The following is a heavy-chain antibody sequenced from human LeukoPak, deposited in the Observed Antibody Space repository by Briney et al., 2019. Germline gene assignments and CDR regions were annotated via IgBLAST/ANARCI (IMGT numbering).Heavy chain of an antibody. Sequence: GGSLRLSCAASGFTFSSYGMHWVRQAPGKGLEWVAFIRYDGSNKYYADSVKGRFTISRDNSKNTLYLQMNSLRAEDTAVYYCARVVLLWFGELSPYNWFDPWGQGTLVTVSS. V-gene: IGHV3-30*02. CDR2: IRYDGSNK. J-gene: IGHJ5*02. D-gene: IGHD3-10*01. CDR1: GFTFSSYG. CDR3: ARVVLLWFGELSPYNWFDP.